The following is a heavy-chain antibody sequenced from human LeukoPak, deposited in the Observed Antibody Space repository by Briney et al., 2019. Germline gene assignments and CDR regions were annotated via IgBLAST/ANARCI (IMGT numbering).Heavy chain of an antibody. Sequence: ASVKVSCKASGHTFTSYGISWVRQAPGRGLEWMGWISAYNGNTNYAQKLQGRVTMTTDTSTSTAYMELRSLRSDDTAVYYCARVVGATTPSGYWGQGTLVTVSS. CDR2: ISAYNGNT. J-gene: IGHJ4*02. CDR3: ARVVGATTPSGY. D-gene: IGHD1-26*01. V-gene: IGHV1-18*01. CDR1: GHTFTSYG.